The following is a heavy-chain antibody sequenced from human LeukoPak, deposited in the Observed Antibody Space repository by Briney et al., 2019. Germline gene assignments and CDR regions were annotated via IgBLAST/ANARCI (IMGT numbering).Heavy chain of an antibody. V-gene: IGHV3-11*01. CDR1: GFDFSNSF. D-gene: IGHD2-15*01. Sequence: GGSLRLSCTASGFDFSNSFMTWVRQAPGKGLEWISYISGRSTTIYYADSVKGRFTISRDNGKNTVYLQMNNLRVDDTAVFYCGKGSLAVPATPLDFWGQGTRVTVSS. J-gene: IGHJ4*02. CDR3: GKGSLAVPATPLDF. CDR2: ISGRSTTI.